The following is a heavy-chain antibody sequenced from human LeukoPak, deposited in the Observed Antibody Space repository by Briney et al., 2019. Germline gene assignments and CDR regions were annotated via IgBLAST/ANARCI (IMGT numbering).Heavy chain of an antibody. V-gene: IGHV3-21*01. CDR3: ATASPLGPYRSGWFAHDY. J-gene: IGHJ4*02. D-gene: IGHD6-19*01. Sequence: GGSLRLSCAASGFTFSSYSMNWVRQAPVKGLEWVSSISSSSSYIYYADSVKGRFTISRDNAKNSLYLQMNSLRAEDTAVYYCATASPLGPYRSGWFAHDYWGQGTLVTVSS. CDR1: GFTFSSYS. CDR2: ISSSSSYI.